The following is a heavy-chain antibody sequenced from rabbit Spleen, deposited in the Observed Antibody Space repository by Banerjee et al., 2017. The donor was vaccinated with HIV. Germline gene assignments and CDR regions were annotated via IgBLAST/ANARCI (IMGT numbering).Heavy chain of an antibody. Sequence: QSLEESGGDLVKPGASLTLTCTASGLDFSSSYWICWVRQAPGKGLEWIACIYTGSSGSTYYASWAKGRFTISKTSSTTVTLQMTSLTAADTATYFCARNYVNTFDPWGPGTLVTVS. CDR2: IYTGSSGST. CDR1: GLDFSSSYW. J-gene: IGHJ2*01. D-gene: IGHD1-1*01. CDR3: ARNYVNTFDP. V-gene: IGHV1S40*01.